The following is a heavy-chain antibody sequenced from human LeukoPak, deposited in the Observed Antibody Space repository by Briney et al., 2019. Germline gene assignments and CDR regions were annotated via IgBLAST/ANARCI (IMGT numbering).Heavy chain of an antibody. CDR3: ARTGWYQASYYFDY. Sequence: SETLSLTCTVSGGSISSYYWSWIRHPPGKGLEWIGYIYYSGSTNYNPSLKSRVTISVDTSKNQFSLTLSAVTAADAAVYYCARTGWYQASYYFDYWGQGTLVTVSS. V-gene: IGHV4-59*01. D-gene: IGHD6-19*01. CDR1: GGSISSYY. J-gene: IGHJ4*02. CDR2: IYYSGST.